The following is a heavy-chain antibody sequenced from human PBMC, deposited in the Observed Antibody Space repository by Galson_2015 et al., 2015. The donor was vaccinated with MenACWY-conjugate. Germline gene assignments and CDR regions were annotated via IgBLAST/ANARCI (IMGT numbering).Heavy chain of an antibody. CDR3: ARDLGFYCSRNDCYSPY. D-gene: IGHD2-2*01. CDR1: GFIFNNYW. Sequence: SLRLSCAASGFIFNNYWMSWLRQVPGKGPEWVANIKQDGSEKYYVDSVRGRLTISRDNAKNSLYLQMNSLRAEDTAVYYCARDLGFYCSRNDCYSPYWGQGTLVTVSS. J-gene: IGHJ4*02. CDR2: IKQDGSEK. V-gene: IGHV3-7*03.